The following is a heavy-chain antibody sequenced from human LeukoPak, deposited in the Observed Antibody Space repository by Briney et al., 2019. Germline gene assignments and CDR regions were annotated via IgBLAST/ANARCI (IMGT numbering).Heavy chain of an antibody. D-gene: IGHD3-10*01. CDR1: GGSFSGYY. J-gene: IGHJ5*02. CDR2: INHSGST. Sequence: PSETLSLICAVYGGSFSGYYWSWIRQPPGKGLEWIGEINHSGSTNYNPSLKSRVTISVDTSKNQFSLKVSSVTAADTAVYYCARDGLGFMAATEFYNWFDPWGQGTLVTVSS. V-gene: IGHV4-34*01. CDR3: ARDGLGFMAATEFYNWFDP.